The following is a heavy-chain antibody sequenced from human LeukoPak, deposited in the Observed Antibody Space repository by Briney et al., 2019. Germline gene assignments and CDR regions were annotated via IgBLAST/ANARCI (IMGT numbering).Heavy chain of an antibody. D-gene: IGHD6-13*01. J-gene: IGHJ5*02. CDR1: GYTFTSYG. Sequence: ASVKVSCKASGYTFTSYGISWVRQAPGQGLEWMGWISAYNGNTNYAQNLQGRVTMTTDTSTSTAYMELRSLRSDARAVYYCARGDSRILDWFDPWGEGTLVTVSS. CDR3: ARGDSRILDWFDP. CDR2: ISAYNGNT. V-gene: IGHV1-18*04.